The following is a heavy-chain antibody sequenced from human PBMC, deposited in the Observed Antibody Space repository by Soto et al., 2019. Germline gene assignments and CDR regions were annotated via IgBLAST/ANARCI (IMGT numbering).Heavy chain of an antibody. V-gene: IGHV4-59*01. CDR3: ARGLNLFDP. D-gene: IGHD3-16*01. CDR1: GYSISSYY. CDR2: IYYSGST. Sequence: QVQLQESGPGLVKPSETLSLTCTVSGYSISSYYWSWIRQPPGKGLEGIGNIYYSGSTNYNPSLKSRVTISIDTSKNQFSLKLSSVTAADTAVYYCARGLNLFDPWGQGTLVTVSS. J-gene: IGHJ5*02.